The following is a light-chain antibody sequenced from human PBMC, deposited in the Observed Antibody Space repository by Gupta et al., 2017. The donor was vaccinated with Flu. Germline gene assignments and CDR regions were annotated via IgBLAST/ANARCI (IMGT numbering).Light chain of an antibody. CDR2: WAS. CDR3: QQYESTPSRT. Sequence: DIVLTQSPDSLAVSLGERATINCKSSQSVLYSSNNKNYLAWYQQKPGQPPKLLIYWASTREAGVPDRFSGSGSGTDFTLTISSRQAEDVAVYYCQQYESTPSRTFGQGTKVEIK. J-gene: IGKJ1*01. V-gene: IGKV4-1*01. CDR1: QSVLYSSNNKNY.